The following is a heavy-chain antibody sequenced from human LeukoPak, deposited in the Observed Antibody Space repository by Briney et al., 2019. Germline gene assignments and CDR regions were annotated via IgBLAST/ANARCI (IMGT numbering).Heavy chain of an antibody. CDR2: IIPILGIA. CDR1: GGTFSSYA. V-gene: IGHV1-69*04. Sequence: SVKVSCKASGGTFSSYAISWVRQAPGQGLEWMGRIIPILGIANYAQKFQGRVTITADKSTSTAYMELSSLRSEDTAVYYCARRYSSGWYYFDYWGQGTLV. J-gene: IGHJ4*02. CDR3: ARRYSSGWYYFDY. D-gene: IGHD6-19*01.